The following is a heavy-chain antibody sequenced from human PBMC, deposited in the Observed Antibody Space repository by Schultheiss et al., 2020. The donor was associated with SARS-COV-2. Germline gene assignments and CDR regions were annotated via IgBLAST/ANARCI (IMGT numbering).Heavy chain of an antibody. J-gene: IGHJ6*02. CDR1: GFTVSSNY. Sequence: GGSLRLSCAASGFTVSSNYMSWVRQAPGKGLEWVSVIYSGGSTYYADSVKGRFTISRDNSKNTLYLQMNSLRAEDTAVYYCARDFGIARIYYGMDVWGQGTTVTVSS. CDR3: ARDFGIARIYYGMDV. V-gene: IGHV3-53*01. D-gene: IGHD6-13*01. CDR2: IYSGGST.